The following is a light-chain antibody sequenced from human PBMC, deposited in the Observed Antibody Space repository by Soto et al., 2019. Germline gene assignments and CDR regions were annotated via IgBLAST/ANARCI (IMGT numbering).Light chain of an antibody. CDR1: QSISSY. Sequence: DSPITESPSALSATVGDKAPITCRASQSISSYLAWYQQKPGKAPKLLIYAASTLQSGVPSRFSGSGSGTDFTLTISSLEPEDFAVYYCQQRSNWPPITFGQGTRLEIK. V-gene: IGKV1-9*01. J-gene: IGKJ5*01. CDR3: QQRSNWPPIT. CDR2: AAS.